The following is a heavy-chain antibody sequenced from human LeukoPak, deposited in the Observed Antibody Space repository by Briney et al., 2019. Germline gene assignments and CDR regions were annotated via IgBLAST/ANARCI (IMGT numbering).Heavy chain of an antibody. J-gene: IGHJ6*04. CDR1: GFTFSSYE. CDR2: ISSSSSTI. CDR3: AELGITMIGGV. Sequence: PGGSLRLSCAASGFTFSSYEMNWVRQAPGKGLEWVSYISSSSSTIHYADSVTGRFTISRDNAKNSLYLQMNSLRAEDTAVYYCAELGITMIGGVWGKGTTVTISS. V-gene: IGHV3-48*03. D-gene: IGHD3-10*02.